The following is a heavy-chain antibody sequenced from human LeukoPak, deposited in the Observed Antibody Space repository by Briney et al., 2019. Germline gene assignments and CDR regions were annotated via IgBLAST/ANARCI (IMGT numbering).Heavy chain of an antibody. Sequence: PGGSLRLSCAASGFTFSSCDMHWVRQAPGKGLEWISYISRSGDDMFYADSVKGRFTISRDNAKNSVYLQMNGLRDEDTAVYYCASSSGAVTLYSWFDPWGQGTLVTVSS. CDR3: ASSSGAVTLYSWFDP. D-gene: IGHD3-16*01. CDR2: ISRSGDDM. J-gene: IGHJ5*02. CDR1: GFTFSSCD. V-gene: IGHV3-21*05.